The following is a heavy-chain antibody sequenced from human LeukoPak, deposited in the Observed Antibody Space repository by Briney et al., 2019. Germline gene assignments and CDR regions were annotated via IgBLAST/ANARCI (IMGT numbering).Heavy chain of an antibody. V-gene: IGHV3-30*18. CDR1: GFTFSSYG. CDR3: AKAQPTLISRSFEC. Sequence: GGSLRLSCVASGFTFSSYGMHWVRQAPGKGLEWVAVISSDGKTEIYADSVRGRFTISRDNSKGTHYLQMNSLRSEDTAVYYCAKAQPTLISRSFECWGQGALVTVSS. D-gene: IGHD3-10*01. J-gene: IGHJ4*02. CDR2: ISSDGKTE.